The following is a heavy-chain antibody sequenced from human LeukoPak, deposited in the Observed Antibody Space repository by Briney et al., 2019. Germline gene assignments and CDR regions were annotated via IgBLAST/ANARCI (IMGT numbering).Heavy chain of an antibody. CDR2: ISSSSSTI. CDR3: ANLIFGVITRFDY. Sequence: GGSLRLSCAASGFTFSSYSINWVRQAPGKGLEWVSYISSSSSTIYYADSVKGRFTISRDNSKNTLYLQMNSPRAEDTAVYYCANLIFGVITRFDYWGQGTLVTVSS. CDR1: GFTFSSYS. D-gene: IGHD3-3*01. J-gene: IGHJ4*02. V-gene: IGHV3-48*01.